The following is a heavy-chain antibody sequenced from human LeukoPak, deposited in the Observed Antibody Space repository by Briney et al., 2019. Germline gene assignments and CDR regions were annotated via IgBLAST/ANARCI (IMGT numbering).Heavy chain of an antibody. V-gene: IGHV3-64*01. CDR2: ISPDGGTT. CDR1: GFTSSNYW. CDR3: ATTRGYYFDY. J-gene: IGHJ4*02. D-gene: IGHD1-26*01. Sequence: GGSLRLSCAASGFTSSNYWMHWVRQAPGKGLEYVSSISPDGGTTFYANSVKGRFTISRDNSKNTLYLQMNSLRAEDTAVYYCATTRGYYFDYWGQGTLVTVSS.